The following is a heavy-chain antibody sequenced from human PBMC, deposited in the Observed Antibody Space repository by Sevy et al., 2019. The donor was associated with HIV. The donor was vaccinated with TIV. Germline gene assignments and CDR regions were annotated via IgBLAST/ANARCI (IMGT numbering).Heavy chain of an antibody. CDR3: ARDSDGSGHQYLDYFDF. Sequence: ASVKVSCKASGYTFTNYAIGWVRQARGQGLEWMGWISTSIDYKKLSRNLQGRVTMTTDTSATTAYMELRGLSSDDTAVYYCARDSDGSGHQYLDYFDFWGQGTLVTVSS. V-gene: IGHV1-18*01. CDR2: ISTSIDYK. CDR1: GYTFTNYA. D-gene: IGHD3-22*01. J-gene: IGHJ4*02.